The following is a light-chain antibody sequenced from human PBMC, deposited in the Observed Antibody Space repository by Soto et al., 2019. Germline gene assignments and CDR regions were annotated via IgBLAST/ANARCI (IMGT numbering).Light chain of an antibody. V-gene: IGLV1-51*01. J-gene: IGLJ2*01. CDR3: GTWDSSLSVVV. Sequence: QSVLTQSSSVSAAAGQKVSISCSGSYSNIGSNFVSWYQHFPGSAPKLVIYHNSQRPSGIPDRFSGSKSGSSATLGITGLQTGDEADYYCGTWDSSLSVVVFGGGTKLTVL. CDR1: YSNIGSNF. CDR2: HNS.